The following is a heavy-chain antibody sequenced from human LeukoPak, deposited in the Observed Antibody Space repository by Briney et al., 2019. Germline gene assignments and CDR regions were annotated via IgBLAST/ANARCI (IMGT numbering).Heavy chain of an antibody. CDR3: AREPAGAAHLQH. V-gene: IGHV4-34*01. CDR2: INHSGST. D-gene: IGHD1-14*01. J-gene: IGHJ1*01. CDR1: GESFSGYY. Sequence: SETLSLTCAVYGESFSGYYWSWIRQPPGKGLEWMGEINHSGSTNYHPSLKSRVTISVDTSKNQFSLKLSSVTAADTAVYYCAREPAGAAHLQHWGQGTLVTVSS.